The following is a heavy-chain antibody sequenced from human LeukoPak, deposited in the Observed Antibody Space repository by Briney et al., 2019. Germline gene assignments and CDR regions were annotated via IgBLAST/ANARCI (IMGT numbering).Heavy chain of an antibody. CDR1: GGSISSYY. D-gene: IGHD3-22*01. CDR2: IHASGSI. CDR3: ARAVDYYDSSGFDY. Sequence: SETLSLTCTVSGGSISSYYWSWIRQPAGKGLEWIGRIHASGSINYNPSLKSRVTMSVDTSNNQFSLKLSSVTAADTAVYYCARAVDYYDSSGFDYWGQGTLVTVSS. J-gene: IGHJ4*02. V-gene: IGHV4-4*07.